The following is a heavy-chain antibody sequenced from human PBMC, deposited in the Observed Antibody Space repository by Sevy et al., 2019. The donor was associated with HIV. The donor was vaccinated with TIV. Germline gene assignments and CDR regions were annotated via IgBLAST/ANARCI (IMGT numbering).Heavy chain of an antibody. J-gene: IGHJ5*02. CDR3: ARHSIRITIFGVVEATSGWFDP. D-gene: IGHD3-3*01. V-gene: IGHV4-39*01. CDR1: GGSMSSSSYY. CDR2: IYYSWST. Sequence: SETLSLTCTVSGGSMSSSSYYWGWIRQPPGKGLEWIGSIYYSWSTYYNPSLKSRVTISVDTSKNQFSLKLSSVTAADTAVYYCARHSIRITIFGVVEATSGWFDPWGQGTLVTVSS.